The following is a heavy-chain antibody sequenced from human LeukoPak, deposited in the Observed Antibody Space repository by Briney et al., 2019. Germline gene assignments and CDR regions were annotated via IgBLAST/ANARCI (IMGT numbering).Heavy chain of an antibody. D-gene: IGHD3-22*01. CDR2: MNPNSGNT. Sequence: GASVKVSCKASGYTFTSYDINWVPQATGHGLEWMGWMNPNSGNTGYEQKFQGRVTITRNTSISTAYMELSSLRSEDTAVYYCARGRYYDSSGYYYYWGQGALVTVSS. J-gene: IGHJ4*02. V-gene: IGHV1-8*03. CDR1: GYTFTSYD. CDR3: ARGRYYDSSGYYYY.